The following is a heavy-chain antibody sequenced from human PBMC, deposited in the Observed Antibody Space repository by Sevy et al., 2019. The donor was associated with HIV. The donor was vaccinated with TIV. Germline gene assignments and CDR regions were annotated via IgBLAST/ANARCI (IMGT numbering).Heavy chain of an antibody. J-gene: IGHJ3*02. V-gene: IGHV1-2*06. CDR3: AREDINVRSTFLSFAI. CDR2: INPNSGVT. D-gene: IGHD3-3*02. CDR1: GYIFSDYN. Sequence: ASVKVSCKTTGYIFSDYNMHWVRQAPGQGLEWMALINPNSGVTIYAHNFRGRVSVTRDTSMSTAYMELSGLTSDDTAVYYCAREDINVRSTFLSFAIWGQGTMVTVSS.